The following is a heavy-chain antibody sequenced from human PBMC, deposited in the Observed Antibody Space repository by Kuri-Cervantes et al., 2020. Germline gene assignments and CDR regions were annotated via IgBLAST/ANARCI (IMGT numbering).Heavy chain of an antibody. CDR1: GGTFSTYA. CDR2: IIPIFGTA. D-gene: IGHD1-26*01. CDR3: ARGGWDRSGSYPGAFDI. J-gene: IGHJ3*02. V-gene: IGHV1-69*05. Sequence: SVKVSCKASGGTFSTYAITWVRQAPGQGLEWMGGIIPIFGTADYAQKFQGRVTITTDESTNTAYMELSSLRSEDTALYYCARGGWDRSGSYPGAFDIWGQGTMVTVSS.